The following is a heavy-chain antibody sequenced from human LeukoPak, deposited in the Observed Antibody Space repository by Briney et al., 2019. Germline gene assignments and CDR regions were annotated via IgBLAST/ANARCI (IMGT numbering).Heavy chain of an antibody. V-gene: IGHV4-4*07. CDR1: GGSISSFY. Sequence: SETLSLTCTVSGGSISSFYCSWIRQPAGKGLEWIGRIYTSGSTNYNPSLKSRVTMSVDTSKNQFSLKLSSVTAADTAVYYCARRVGRWFGERAYYYNYMDVWGKGTTVTISS. CDR2: IYTSGST. CDR3: ARRVGRWFGERAYYYNYMDV. D-gene: IGHD3-10*01. J-gene: IGHJ6*03.